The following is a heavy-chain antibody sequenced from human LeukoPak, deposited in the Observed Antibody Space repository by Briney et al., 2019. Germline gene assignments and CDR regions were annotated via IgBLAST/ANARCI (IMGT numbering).Heavy chain of an antibody. CDR3: ARGSSGWTDAFDI. CDR1: GFTFTNYW. V-gene: IGHV3-7*03. D-gene: IGHD6-19*01. CDR2: IKQDGSVK. J-gene: IGHJ3*02. Sequence: GGSLRLSCAASGFTFTNYWMTWVRQAPGKGLQWVANIKQDGSVKYYVDSVKGRFIISRDNAKNSLYLQMNSLRAEDTAVYYCARGSSGWTDAFDIWGQGTMVTVSS.